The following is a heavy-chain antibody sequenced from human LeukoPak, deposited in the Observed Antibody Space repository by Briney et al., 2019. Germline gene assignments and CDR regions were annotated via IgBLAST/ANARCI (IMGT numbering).Heavy chain of an antibody. V-gene: IGHV3-30-3*01. Sequence: PGGSLRLSCAASGFTFSSYAMHWVRQAPGKGLEWVAVISYDGSNKYYADSVKGRITISRDNSKNTLYLQMNSLRAEDTAVYYCAISKEVHYYYDSSGYGYWGQGTLVTVSS. CDR1: GFTFSSYA. CDR2: ISYDGSNK. CDR3: AISKEVHYYYDSSGYGY. J-gene: IGHJ4*02. D-gene: IGHD3-22*01.